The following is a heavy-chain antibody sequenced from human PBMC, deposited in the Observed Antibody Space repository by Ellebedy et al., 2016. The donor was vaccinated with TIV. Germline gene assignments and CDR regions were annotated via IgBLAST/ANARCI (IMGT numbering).Heavy chain of an antibody. CDR3: ARLGLLNGKIDY. CDR1: GGSISSSSYY. Sequence: SETLSLXXTVSGGSISSSSYYWGWIRQPPGKGLEWIGSIYYSGSTYYNPSLKSRVTISVDTSKNQFSLKLSSVTAADTAVYYCARLGLLNGKIDYWGQGTLVTVSS. CDR2: IYYSGST. J-gene: IGHJ4*02. D-gene: IGHD5-18*01. V-gene: IGHV4-39*01.